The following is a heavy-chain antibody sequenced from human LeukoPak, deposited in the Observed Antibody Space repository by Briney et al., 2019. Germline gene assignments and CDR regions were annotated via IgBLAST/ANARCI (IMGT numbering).Heavy chain of an antibody. CDR2: INHSGST. Sequence: SETLSLTCAVYGGSFSGYYWSWIRQPPGKGLEWIGEINHSGSTNYNPSLKSRVTISVDTSKNQFSLKLSSVTAADTAVYYCVRSRITIFGVVNWFDPWGQGTLVTVSS. D-gene: IGHD3-3*01. V-gene: IGHV4-34*01. CDR3: VRSRITIFGVVNWFDP. CDR1: GGSFSGYY. J-gene: IGHJ5*02.